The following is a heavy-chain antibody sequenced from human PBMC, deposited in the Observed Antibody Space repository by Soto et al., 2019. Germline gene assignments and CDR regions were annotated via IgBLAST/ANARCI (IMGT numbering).Heavy chain of an antibody. CDR2: ISDNGGTT. CDR3: AKEPQQQIVYFDY. V-gene: IGHV3-23*01. CDR1: EFTFSNYA. J-gene: IGHJ4*02. Sequence: GGSLRLSCAASEFTFSNYAMSWVRQAPGKGLEWVSSISDNGGTTYYADSVKGRFTISRDNSKNTLYLQMNSLRAEDTAVYYCAKEPQQQIVYFDYRGQGTQVTGSS. D-gene: IGHD6-13*01.